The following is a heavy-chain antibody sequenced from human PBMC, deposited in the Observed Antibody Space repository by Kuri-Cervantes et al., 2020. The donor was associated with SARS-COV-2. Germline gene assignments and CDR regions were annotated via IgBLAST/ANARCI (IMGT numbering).Heavy chain of an antibody. D-gene: IGHD6-19*01. J-gene: IGHJ6*02. CDR1: GFTFSSYG. CDR2: ISYDGSNK. Sequence: GESLKISCAASGFTFSSYGMHWVRQAPGKGLEWVAVISYDGSNKYYADSVKGRFTISRDNSKNTLYLQMNSLRAEDTAVYYCAKPEAGAYYYYYYGMDVWGQGTTVTVSS. V-gene: IGHV3-30*18. CDR3: AKPEAGAYYYYYYGMDV.